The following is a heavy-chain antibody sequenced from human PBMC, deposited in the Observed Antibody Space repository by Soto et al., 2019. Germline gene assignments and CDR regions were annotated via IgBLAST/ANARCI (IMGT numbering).Heavy chain of an antibody. CDR3: AKDSIRFLEWSYMDV. V-gene: IGHV3-23*01. CDR2: ISGSGGST. CDR1: GFTFSSYW. Sequence: GGSLRLSCAASGFTFSSYWMHWVRQAPGKGLEWVSAISGSGGSTYYADSVKGRFTISRDNSKNTLYLQMNSLRAEDTAVYYCAKDSIRFLEWSYMDVWGKGTTVTVSS. J-gene: IGHJ6*03. D-gene: IGHD3-3*01.